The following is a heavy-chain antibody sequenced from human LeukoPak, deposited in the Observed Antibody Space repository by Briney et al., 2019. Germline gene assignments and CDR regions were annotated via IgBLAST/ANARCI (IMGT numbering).Heavy chain of an antibody. D-gene: IGHD3-22*01. Sequence: GRSLRLSCAASGFTFSSYGMHWVRQAPGKGLDWVAVIWYDGSNKYYADSVKGRFTISRDNSKNTVYLQMNSLRAEDTAVYYCAKDRDIYYDSSGYRQSDAFDIWGQGTMVTVSS. CDR3: AKDRDIYYDSSGYRQSDAFDI. CDR1: GFTFSSYG. V-gene: IGHV3-33*06. CDR2: IWYDGSNK. J-gene: IGHJ3*02.